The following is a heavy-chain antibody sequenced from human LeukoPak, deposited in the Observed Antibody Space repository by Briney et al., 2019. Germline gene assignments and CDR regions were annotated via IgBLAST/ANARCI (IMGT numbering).Heavy chain of an antibody. J-gene: IGHJ5*02. CDR1: GGTFSSYA. V-gene: IGHV1-69*05. Sequence: SVKVSCKASGGTFSSYAISWVRQAPGQGLEWMGGIIPIFGTANYAQKFQGRVTITTDESTSTAYMELSSLRSEDTAVYYCARIIGYGGNSGWFDPWGQGTLVTVSS. D-gene: IGHD4-23*01. CDR2: IIPIFGTA. CDR3: ARIIGYGGNSGWFDP.